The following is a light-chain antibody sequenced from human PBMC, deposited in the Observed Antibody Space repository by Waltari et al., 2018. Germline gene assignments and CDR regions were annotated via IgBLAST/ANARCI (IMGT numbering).Light chain of an antibody. V-gene: IGKV1-27*01. CDR1: QDIRNY. CDR3: QKYNRAPLT. CDR2: AAS. J-gene: IGKJ3*01. Sequence: DIQMTQSPSSLSASVGDRVTIPCRASQDIRNYLAWYQQRPGKIPELLIYAASTLQSGVPSRFSGSGSGTEFTLTISSLQPEDVATYYCQKYNRAPLTFGPGTKVDIK.